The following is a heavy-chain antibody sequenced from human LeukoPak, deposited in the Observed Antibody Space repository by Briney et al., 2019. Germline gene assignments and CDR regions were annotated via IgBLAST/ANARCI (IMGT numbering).Heavy chain of an antibody. CDR2: ISGSGGST. V-gene: IGHV3-23*01. D-gene: IGHD6-19*01. J-gene: IGHJ4*02. Sequence: GGSLRLSCAASGFTFSSYAMSWVRQAPGKGLEWVSAISGSGGSTYYADSVKGRFAISRDNSKNTLYLQMNSLRAEDTAVYYCAKVGLDWLVREYYFDYWGQGTLVTVSS. CDR3: AKVGLDWLVREYYFDY. CDR1: GFTFSSYA.